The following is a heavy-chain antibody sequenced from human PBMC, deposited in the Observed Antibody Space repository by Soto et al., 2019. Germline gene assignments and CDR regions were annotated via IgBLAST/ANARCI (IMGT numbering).Heavy chain of an antibody. V-gene: IGHV3-23*01. CDR2: IRGSGGST. J-gene: IGHJ6*02. D-gene: IGHD6-13*01. CDR3: AKGSGGSSTLGMDV. CDR1: GFTFSSYA. Sequence: GGSLRLSCAASGFTFSSYAMSWVRQAPGKGLEWVSAIRGSGGSTYYADSVKGRFTISRDNSKNTLYLQMNSLRAEDTAVYYCAKGSGGSSTLGMDVWGQGTTVPVSS.